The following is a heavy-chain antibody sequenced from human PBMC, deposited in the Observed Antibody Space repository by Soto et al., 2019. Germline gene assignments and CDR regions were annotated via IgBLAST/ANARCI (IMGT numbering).Heavy chain of an antibody. D-gene: IGHD3-22*01. CDR1: GYTFTSYG. J-gene: IGHJ1*01. CDR2: ISAYNGNT. CDR3: ARVPMRYYDSSGYSFSYFQH. V-gene: IGHV1-18*01. Sequence: EASVKVSCKASGYTFTSYGISWVRQAPGQGLEWMGWISAYNGNTNYAQKLQGRVTMTTDTSTSTAYMELRSLRSDDTAVYYCARVPMRYYDSSGYSFSYFQHWGQGTLVTAPQ.